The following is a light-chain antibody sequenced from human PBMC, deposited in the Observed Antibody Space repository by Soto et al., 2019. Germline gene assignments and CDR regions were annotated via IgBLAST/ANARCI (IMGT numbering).Light chain of an antibody. V-gene: IGLV2-14*01. CDR3: SSYTSSNTLV. Sequence: QSALTQPASVSGSPGQSITFSCTGTSNDIGGYNYVSWYQQHPGKAPKLMIFEVSDRPSGVSNRFSGSKSGNTASLTISGLQAEDEADYYCSSYTSSNTLVFGGGTKVTVL. CDR2: EVS. J-gene: IGLJ2*01. CDR1: SNDIGGYNY.